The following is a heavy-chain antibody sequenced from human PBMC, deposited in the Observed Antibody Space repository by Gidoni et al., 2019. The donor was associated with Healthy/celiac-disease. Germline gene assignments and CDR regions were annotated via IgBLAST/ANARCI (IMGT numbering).Heavy chain of an antibody. D-gene: IGHD3-22*01. CDR3: ARKWLPGGYFDY. CDR1: GGSISSSSYY. CDR2: IYYSGST. Sequence: QLQLQESGPGLVKPSETLSLTCTVPGGSISSSSYYWGWIRQPPGKGLEWIGSIYYSGSTYYNPSLKSRVTISVDTSKNQFSLKLSSVTAADTAVYYCARKWLPGGYFDYWGQGTLVTVSS. V-gene: IGHV4-39*01. J-gene: IGHJ4*02.